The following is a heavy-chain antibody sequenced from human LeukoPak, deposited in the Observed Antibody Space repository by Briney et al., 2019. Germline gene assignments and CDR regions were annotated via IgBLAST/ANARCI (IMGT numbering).Heavy chain of an antibody. CDR3: ARQGGSYYVNWSDP. Sequence: ASVKVSCKASGYTFTGYYMHWVRQAPGQGLEWMGWINPNSGGTNYAQKFQGRVTMTRDTSISTAYMELSRLRSDDTAVYYCARQGGSYYVNWSDPWGQGTLVTVSS. D-gene: IGHD1-26*01. V-gene: IGHV1-2*02. J-gene: IGHJ5*02. CDR1: GYTFTGYY. CDR2: INPNSGGT.